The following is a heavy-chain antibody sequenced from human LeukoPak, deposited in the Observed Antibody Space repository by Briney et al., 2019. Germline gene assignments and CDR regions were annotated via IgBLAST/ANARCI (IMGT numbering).Heavy chain of an antibody. CDR3: AKDRYYDFWSGYYKGSYYFDY. CDR1: GFTFSSYG. V-gene: IGHV3-30*02. CDR2: IRYDGSNK. Sequence: GGSLRLSCAASGFTFSSYGMQWVRQAPGKGLEWVAFIRYDGSNKYYADSVKGRFTISRDNSKNTLYLQMNSLRAEDTAVYYCAKDRYYDFWSGYYKGSYYFDYWGQGTLVTVSS. D-gene: IGHD3-3*01. J-gene: IGHJ4*02.